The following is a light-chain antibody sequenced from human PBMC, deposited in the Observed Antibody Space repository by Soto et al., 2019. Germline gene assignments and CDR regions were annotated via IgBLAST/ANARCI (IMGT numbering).Light chain of an antibody. J-gene: IGKJ4*01. CDR2: DAS. CDR1: QDIGNN. V-gene: IGKV1-33*01. Sequence: DIQMSQSPPSLSASVGDRVTITCQASQDIGNNLSWYQQKKGKAPKLLISDASTLETGVPPRFRVSGSGTDFALTITSLQPEDFATYYFQQYGDPPLTVGGGTEVEIK. CDR3: QQYGDPPLT.